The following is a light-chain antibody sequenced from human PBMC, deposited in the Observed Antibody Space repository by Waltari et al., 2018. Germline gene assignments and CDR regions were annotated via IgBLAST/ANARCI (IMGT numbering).Light chain of an antibody. J-gene: IGKJ4*01. CDR2: GAF. V-gene: IGKV1-16*02. Sequence: DIQMTQSPSSLSASVGDRVTIPCRASQDITKYLAWFQQKPGGAPKSLIYGAFILQSGVSSNFSGSGSGTDFTLTITSLQPEDFGTYYCLQYQAYPLTVGGGTKVDIK. CDR3: LQYQAYPLT. CDR1: QDITKY.